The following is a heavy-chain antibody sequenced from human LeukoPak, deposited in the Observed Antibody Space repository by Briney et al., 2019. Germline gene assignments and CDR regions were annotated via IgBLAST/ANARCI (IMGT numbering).Heavy chain of an antibody. CDR1: GYTFSGYY. D-gene: IGHD5-24*01. CDR2: INPSGGST. V-gene: IGHV1-46*01. CDR3: ARGGYRDGYGY. Sequence: GASVKVSCKASGYTFSGYYIFWVRRAPGQGLEWMGIINPSGGSTSYAQKFQGRVTLTRDTSTSTVYMELSSLRSDDTAVYYCARGGYRDGYGYWGQGTLVTVSS. J-gene: IGHJ4*02.